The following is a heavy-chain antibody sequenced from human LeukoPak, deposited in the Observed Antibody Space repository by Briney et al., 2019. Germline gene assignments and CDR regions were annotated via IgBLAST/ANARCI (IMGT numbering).Heavy chain of an antibody. CDR1: GGTFSSYA. Sequence: ASVKVSCKASGGTFSSYAISWVRQAPGQGLEWMGGIIPIPGTANYAQKFQGRVTITADESTSTAYMELSSLRSEDTAVYYCASWPLVVVAATTRYFDYWGQGTLVTVSS. J-gene: IGHJ4*02. D-gene: IGHD2-15*01. CDR3: ASWPLVVVAATTRYFDY. V-gene: IGHV1-69*13. CDR2: IIPIPGTA.